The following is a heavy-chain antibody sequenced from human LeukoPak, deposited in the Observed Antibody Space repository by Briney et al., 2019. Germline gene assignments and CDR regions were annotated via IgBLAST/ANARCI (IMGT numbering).Heavy chain of an antibody. V-gene: IGHV4-59*01. CDR3: ARRPGAPAFYY. CDR2: IDHSGST. D-gene: IGHD7-27*01. J-gene: IGHJ4*02. Sequence: MSSETLPHTCTVSGVSINTFQWGWIRQPPGMGLEWIGYIDHSGSTNYNPSLQSRVTISIDTSKYQFSLKLSSVTAADTAVYYCARRPGAPAFYYSGAGTLVTVSS. CDR1: GVSINTFQ.